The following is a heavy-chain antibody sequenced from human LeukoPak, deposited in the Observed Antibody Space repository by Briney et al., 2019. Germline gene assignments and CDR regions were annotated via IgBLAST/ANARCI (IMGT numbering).Heavy chain of an antibody. D-gene: IGHD3-9*01. CDR2: MNPNSGST. V-gene: IGHV1-8*03. Sequence: DSLKFSCKASGHTFTSYDIKWVRQATGQGLEWLGRMNPNSGSTGYAQKFQGRVTNTRNTSISTAYMELSSVRSEDTAVYYCARGVDERIRYFDWLPQYNWFDPWGQGTLVTVSS. CDR1: GHTFTSYD. CDR3: ARGVDERIRYFDWLPQYNWFDP. J-gene: IGHJ5*02.